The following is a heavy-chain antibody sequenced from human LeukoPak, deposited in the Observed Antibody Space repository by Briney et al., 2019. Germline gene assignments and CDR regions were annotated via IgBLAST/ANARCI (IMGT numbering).Heavy chain of an antibody. CDR2: ISGGGENK. CDR3: AKDHLDWGSSFDS. J-gene: IGHJ4*02. Sequence: GGSLRLSCAASGFTFSSYAMSWVRQAPGKGLEWVSAISGGGENKHYADSVKGRYTISRDNSKNTLCLQMNTLRAEDTAIYYCAKDHLDWGSSFDSWGQGTLVTVSS. D-gene: IGHD3-9*01. V-gene: IGHV3-23*01. CDR1: GFTFSSYA.